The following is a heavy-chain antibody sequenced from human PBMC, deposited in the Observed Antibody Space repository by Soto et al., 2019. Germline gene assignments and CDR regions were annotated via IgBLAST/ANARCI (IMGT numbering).Heavy chain of an antibody. Sequence: PGGSLRLSCAASGFTFSTYGFHWVRQAPGKAPEWVAGLLAATNKDYYADSVKGRFTISRDNSKNTLYLQMNSLRAEDTAVYYCAKDRSSIAVYYFDYWGQGTLVTVSS. J-gene: IGHJ4*02. CDR2: LLAATNKD. CDR1: GFTFSTYG. CDR3: AKDRSSIAVYYFDY. V-gene: IGHV3-33*06. D-gene: IGHD6-19*01.